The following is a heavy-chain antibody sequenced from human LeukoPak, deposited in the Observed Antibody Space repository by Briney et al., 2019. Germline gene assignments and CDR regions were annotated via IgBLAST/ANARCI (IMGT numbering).Heavy chain of an antibody. CDR3: ARVSFGPASEWFDP. CDR1: GFNGKSKY. CDR2: FYSGGTT. V-gene: IGHV3-53*01. J-gene: IGHJ5*02. D-gene: IGHD3/OR15-3a*01. Sequence: GGSLRLSCAASGFNGKSKYMSWVRQAPGKGLECVSVFYSGGTTAYADSVKGRFTVSIDNSNNTLYLQMNSLRAEDTAVYYCARVSFGPASEWFDPWGQGTLVTVSS.